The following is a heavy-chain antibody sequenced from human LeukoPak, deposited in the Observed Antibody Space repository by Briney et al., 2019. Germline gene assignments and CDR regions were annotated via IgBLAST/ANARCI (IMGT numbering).Heavy chain of an antibody. V-gene: IGHV3-53*01. J-gene: IGHJ4*02. Sequence: GGSLRLSCAASGFTVSSNYMSWVRQAPGKGLEWVSVIYSGGSTYYADSVKGRFTISRDNFKNTLYLQMNSRRAEDTAVYYCARVGYDILTGTFDYWGQGTLVTVSS. CDR2: IYSGGST. CDR3: ARVGYDILTGTFDY. CDR1: GFTVSSNY. D-gene: IGHD3-9*01.